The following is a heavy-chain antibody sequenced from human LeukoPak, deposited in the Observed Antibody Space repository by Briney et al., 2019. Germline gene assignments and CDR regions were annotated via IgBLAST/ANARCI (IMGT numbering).Heavy chain of an antibody. CDR2: ISAYNGNT. D-gene: IGHD2-2*01. V-gene: IGHV1-18*04. CDR1: GYTFTGYY. CDR3: ARAYCSSTSCYPYYYYYGMDV. Sequence: GASVKVSCKASGYTFTGYYMHWVRQAPGQGLEWMGWISAYNGNTNYAQKLQGRVTMTTDTSTSTAYMELRSLRSDDTAVYYCARAYCSSTSCYPYYYYYGMDVWGQGTTVTVSS. J-gene: IGHJ6*02.